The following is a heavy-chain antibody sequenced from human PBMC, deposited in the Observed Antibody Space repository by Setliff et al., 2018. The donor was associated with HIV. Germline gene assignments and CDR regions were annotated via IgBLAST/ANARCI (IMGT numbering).Heavy chain of an antibody. Sequence: GESLKISCKGSENTFTRYWIGWVRQMPGKGLEWMGIIYAGDSDTRYSPSFQGQVTISADKSISTAYLQWSSLKASDTAMYYCARQRDPGGFDIWGQGTMVTVSS. CDR2: IYAGDSDT. CDR1: ENTFTRYW. D-gene: IGHD2-15*01. CDR3: ARQRDPGGFDI. V-gene: IGHV5-51*01. J-gene: IGHJ3*02.